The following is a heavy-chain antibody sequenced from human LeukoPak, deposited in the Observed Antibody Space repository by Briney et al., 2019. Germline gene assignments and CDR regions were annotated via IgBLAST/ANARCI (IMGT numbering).Heavy chain of an antibody. J-gene: IGHJ6*02. D-gene: IGHD3-10*01. V-gene: IGHV3-74*03. Sequence: PGGSLRLSCAASGFTFSNYWMHWVRQAPGKGPVWVSRINPDGRAITYADSVVGRITISRDNAKNTLYLQMNSLRAEDTAVYYCAKDSGYGSGSFYGMDVWGQGTTVTVSS. CDR1: GFTFSNYW. CDR3: AKDSGYGSGSFYGMDV. CDR2: INPDGRAI.